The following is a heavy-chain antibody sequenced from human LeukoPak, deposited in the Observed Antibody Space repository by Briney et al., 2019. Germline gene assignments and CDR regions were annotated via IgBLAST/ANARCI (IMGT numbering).Heavy chain of an antibody. CDR3: VKESPSTAAAGRWEYFDY. J-gene: IGHJ4*02. CDR1: GFTLSSYA. V-gene: IGHV3-23*01. CDR2: FGSSGGST. D-gene: IGHD6-13*01. Sequence: GGSLRLSCAASGFTLSSYAMTWVRQAPGKGLEWVSTFGSSGGSTYFAEGRFTISRDNSKNTLYLHINSLRAEDTAVYYCVKESPSTAAAGRWEYFDYWGQGTLVTVSS.